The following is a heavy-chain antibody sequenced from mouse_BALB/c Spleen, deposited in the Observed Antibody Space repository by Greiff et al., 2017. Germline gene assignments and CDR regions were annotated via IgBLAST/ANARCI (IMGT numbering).Heavy chain of an antibody. J-gene: IGHJ1*01. CDR3: ARDGIRGYFDV. CDR1: GFTFSSFG. D-gene: IGHD2-4*01. CDR2: ISSGSSTI. V-gene: IGHV5-17*02. Sequence: EVQRVESGGGLVQPGGSRKLSCAASGFTFSSFGMHWVRQAPEKGLEWVAYISSGSSTIYYAETVKGRFTISRDNPKNTLFLQMTSLRSEDTAMYYCARDGIRGYFDVWGAGTTVTVSS.